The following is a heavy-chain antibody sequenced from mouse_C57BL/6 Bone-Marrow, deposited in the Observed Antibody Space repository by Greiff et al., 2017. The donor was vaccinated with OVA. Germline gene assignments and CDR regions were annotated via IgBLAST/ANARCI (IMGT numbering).Heavy chain of an antibody. CDR1: GYTFTDYY. D-gene: IGHD1-1*01. J-gene: IGHJ2*01. CDR3: ARSYITTVVATGYFDY. Sequence: EVQLQQSGPVLVKPGASVKMSCKASGYTFTDYYMNWVKQSHGKSLEWIGVINPYNGGTSYNQKFKGKATLTVDKSSSTAYMEPNSLTSEDSAVYYCARSYITTVVATGYFDYWGQGTTLTVSS. V-gene: IGHV1-19*01. CDR2: INPYNGGT.